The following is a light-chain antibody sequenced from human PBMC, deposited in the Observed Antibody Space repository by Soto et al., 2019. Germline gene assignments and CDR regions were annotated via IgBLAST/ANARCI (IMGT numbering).Light chain of an antibody. CDR1: QSVSIY. Sequence: EIVLTQSPATLSLSPGERATFSCSASQSVSIYLAWYQQKPGQAPRLLIYDASNRATGIPARFSGSGSGTDFTLTISSLEPEDFAVYYCQHRSNPHPTFGGGTKVEIK. V-gene: IGKV3-11*01. CDR3: QHRSNPHPT. J-gene: IGKJ4*01. CDR2: DAS.